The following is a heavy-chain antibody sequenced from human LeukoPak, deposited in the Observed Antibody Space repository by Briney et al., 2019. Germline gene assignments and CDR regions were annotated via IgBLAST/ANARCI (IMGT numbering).Heavy chain of an antibody. Sequence: GGSLKLSCAASGFTFSDYDMSWVRQAPGKGLEWVSSISYSSSTIYYADSVKGRFTISRDNAKNSLYLQMNSLRAEDTAVYYCARPYCSSSSCYWYFDYWGQGTLVTVSS. D-gene: IGHD2-2*01. CDR2: ISYSSSTI. CDR3: ARPYCSSSSCYWYFDY. V-gene: IGHV3-48*04. J-gene: IGHJ4*02. CDR1: GFTFSDYD.